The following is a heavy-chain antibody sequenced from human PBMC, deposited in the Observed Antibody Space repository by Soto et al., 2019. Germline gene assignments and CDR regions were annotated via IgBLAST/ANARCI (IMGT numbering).Heavy chain of an antibody. CDR1: GYTFTSHD. CDR2: LNPYNGKT. CDR3: ARVSSIAARRSFDS. Sequence: QVQLVQSGTEVKTPGASVKVSCKAPGYTFTSHDINWVRQATGQGLEWMGWLNPYNGKTAYAQTFQGRVTMTWNATTGTVYLELSSLRSEDTAMYYCARVSSIAARRSFDSWGQGTLVTVSS. J-gene: IGHJ4*02. D-gene: IGHD6-6*01. V-gene: IGHV1-8*01.